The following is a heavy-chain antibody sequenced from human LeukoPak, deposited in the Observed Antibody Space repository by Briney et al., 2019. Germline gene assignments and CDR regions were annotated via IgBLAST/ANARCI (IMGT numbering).Heavy chain of an antibody. D-gene: IGHD6-19*01. Sequence: PGGSLRLSCAASGFAFSSYGMQWVRQAPGKGLEWGAFIRYDGSNKYYADSVKGRFTISRDNSKNTLHLQMNSLRAEDTAVYYCAKDRTYSSAWPYYFDYWGQGTLVTVSS. CDR2: IRYDGSNK. CDR1: GFAFSSYG. V-gene: IGHV3-30*02. J-gene: IGHJ4*02. CDR3: AKDRTYSSAWPYYFDY.